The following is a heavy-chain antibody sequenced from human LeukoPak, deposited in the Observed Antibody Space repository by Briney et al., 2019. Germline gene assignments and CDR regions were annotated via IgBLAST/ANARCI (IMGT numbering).Heavy chain of an antibody. J-gene: IGHJ3*02. Sequence: PSATLSLTCAGYGGSFSGYYWSWIRPPPGKGLEWIGEINHSGSTNYNPSLKSRVTISVDTSKNQFSLKLSSVTAADTAVYYCARGSRWTAFNIWGQGTMVTVSS. CDR1: GGSFSGYY. CDR2: INHSGST. V-gene: IGHV4-34*01. CDR3: ARGSRWTAFNI. D-gene: IGHD6-13*01.